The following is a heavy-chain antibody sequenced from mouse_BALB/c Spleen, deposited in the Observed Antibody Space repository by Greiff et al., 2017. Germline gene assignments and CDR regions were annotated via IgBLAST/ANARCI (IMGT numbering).Heavy chain of an antibody. Sequence: VQVVESGAELAKPGASVKMSCKASGYTFTSYWMHWVKQRPGQGLEWIGYINPSTGYTEYNQKFKDKATLTADKSSSTAYMQLSSLTSEDSAVYYCARLLYYGSSYDYWGQGTTLTVSS. CDR2: INPSTGYT. CDR3: ARLLYYGSSYDY. J-gene: IGHJ2*01. CDR1: GYTFTSYW. V-gene: IGHV1-7*01. D-gene: IGHD1-1*01.